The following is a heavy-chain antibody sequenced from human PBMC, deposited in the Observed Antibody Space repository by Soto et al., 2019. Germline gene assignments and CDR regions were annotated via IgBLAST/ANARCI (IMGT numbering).Heavy chain of an antibody. V-gene: IGHV1-8*01. Sequence: ASVKVSCKASGYPFTSYDINWVRQATGQGLEWMGWMNPNSGNTGYAQKFQGRVTMTRNTSISTAYMELSSLRSEDTAVYYCARVLMTYYDFWSGYYTGIVGMDVWGQGTTVTVS. D-gene: IGHD3-3*01. CDR1: GYPFTSYD. J-gene: IGHJ6*02. CDR2: MNPNSGNT. CDR3: ARVLMTYYDFWSGYYTGIVGMDV.